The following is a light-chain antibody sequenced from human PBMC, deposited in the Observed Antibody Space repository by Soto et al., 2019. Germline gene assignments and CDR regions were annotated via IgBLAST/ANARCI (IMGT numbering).Light chain of an antibody. V-gene: IGLV2-14*01. CDR3: SSYTTTNTPV. CDR2: EVS. J-gene: IGLJ1*01. Sequence: QSALTQPASVSGSPGQSITISCTGTSSDIGSYNYVSWNQQHPGKAPKLIIYEVSDRPSGVSNRFSGSKSGNTASLTISGLQAEDEADYYCSSYTTTNTPVFGAGTKVTVL. CDR1: SSDIGSYNY.